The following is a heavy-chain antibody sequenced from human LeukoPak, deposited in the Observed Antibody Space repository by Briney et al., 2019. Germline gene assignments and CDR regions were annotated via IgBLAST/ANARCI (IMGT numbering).Heavy chain of an antibody. J-gene: IGHJ6*02. CDR3: ARGVSQAAAGYYYYYGMDV. Sequence: PSETLSLTCTVSGGSISSSSYYWGWIRQPPGKGLEWIGSIYYSGSTYYNPSLKSRVTISVDTSKNQFSLKLSSVTAADTAVYYCARGVSQAAAGYYYYYGMDVWGQGTTVTVSS. D-gene: IGHD6-13*01. CDR2: IYYSGST. V-gene: IGHV4-39*01. CDR1: GGSISSSSYY.